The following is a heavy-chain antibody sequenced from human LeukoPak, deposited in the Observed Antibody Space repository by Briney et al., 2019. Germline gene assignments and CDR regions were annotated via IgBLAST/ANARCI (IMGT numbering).Heavy chain of an antibody. CDR2: INHNGNVN. D-gene: IGHD3-16*01. J-gene: IGHJ6*02. CDR3: ARGGGLDV. V-gene: IGHV3-7*03. CDR1: GFVFSDYS. Sequence: GGSLRLSCAASGFVFSDYSMNWVRQAPGKELEWVASINHNGNVNYYVDSVKGRFTISRDNAKNSLYLQMSNLRAEDTAVYFCARGGGLDVWGQGATVTVSS.